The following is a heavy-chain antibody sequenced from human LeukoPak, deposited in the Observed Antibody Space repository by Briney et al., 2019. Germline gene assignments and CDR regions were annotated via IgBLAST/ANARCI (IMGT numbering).Heavy chain of an antibody. CDR1: GPTFRSYW. CDR2: IDSDGSST. CDR3: ATSYYDILTGYWVDDTFDI. J-gene: IGHJ3*02. D-gene: IGHD3-9*01. V-gene: IGHV3-74*01. Sequence: PGGSLRLSCAASGPTFRSYWMHWVRQGPGKGLVWVSRIDSDGSSTSYADSVRGRFTVSRDNAKNTLYLQMDSLRAEDTAVYYCATSYYDILTGYWVDDTFDIRGQGTMVTVSS.